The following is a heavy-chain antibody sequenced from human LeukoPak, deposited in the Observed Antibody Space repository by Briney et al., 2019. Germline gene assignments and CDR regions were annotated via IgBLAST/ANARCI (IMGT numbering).Heavy chain of an antibody. D-gene: IGHD5-18*01. Sequence: SETLSLTCAVYGGSFSGYYWSWIRQPPGKGLEWIGEINHSGSTNYNPSLKSRATISVDTSKNQFSLKLSSVTAADTAVYYCASVTIGYSYGFCDYWGQGTLVTVSS. CDR1: GGSFSGYY. CDR2: INHSGST. CDR3: ASVTIGYSYGFCDY. J-gene: IGHJ4*02. V-gene: IGHV4-34*01.